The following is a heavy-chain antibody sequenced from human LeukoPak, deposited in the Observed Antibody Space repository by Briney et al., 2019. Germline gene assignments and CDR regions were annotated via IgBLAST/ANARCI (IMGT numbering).Heavy chain of an antibody. CDR1: GYSISSGYF. V-gene: IGHV4-38-2*02. CDR3: ALKLYCSGGSCSDY. D-gene: IGHD2-15*01. Sequence: PSETLSLTCTVSGYSISSGYFWGWIRQPPGKGLEWIGVYHVGTTDYNPSLKSRVTISVDRSKNQMSLKLSSVTAADTALYYCALKLYCSGGSCSDYWGQGTLVTVSS. J-gene: IGHJ4*02. CDR2: VYHVGTT.